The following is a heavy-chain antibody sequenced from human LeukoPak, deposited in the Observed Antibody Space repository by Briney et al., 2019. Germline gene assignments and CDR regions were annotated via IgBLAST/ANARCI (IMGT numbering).Heavy chain of an antibody. J-gene: IGHJ4*02. V-gene: IGHV3-23*01. CDR3: ARVVATTSKYFDY. Sequence: GGSLRLSCSASGFTFSSYAMHWVRQAPGMGLEWVTTIRGNGVSTYYADSVKGRFTISRDNSNNTLYPQMSSLRAEDTAIYYCARVVATTSKYFDYWGQGTLVTVSS. CDR1: GFTFSSYA. D-gene: IGHD5-12*01. CDR2: IRGNGVST.